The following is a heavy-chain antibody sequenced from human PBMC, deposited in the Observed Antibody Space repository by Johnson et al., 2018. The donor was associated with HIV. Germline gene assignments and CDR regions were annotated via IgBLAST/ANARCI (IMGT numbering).Heavy chain of an antibody. CDR3: AKGGKYSSHRDDGFDV. D-gene: IGHD6-6*01. J-gene: IGHJ3*01. CDR2: ISYDGSNK. CDR1: GFTFSSYA. Sequence: QVQLVESGGGVVQPGRSLRLSCAASGFTFSSYAMHWVRQAPGKGLEWVAVISYDGSNKYYADSVKGRFTISRDNSKNTVYLQMHSLRAEDTAWYYCAKGGKYSSHRDDGFDVWGQGTMVTVSS. V-gene: IGHV3-30-3*01.